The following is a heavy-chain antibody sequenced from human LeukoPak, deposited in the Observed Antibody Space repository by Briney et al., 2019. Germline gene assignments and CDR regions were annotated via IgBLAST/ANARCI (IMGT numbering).Heavy chain of an antibody. CDR2: INPNSGGT. Sequence: ASVKVSCKASGYTFTGYYMHWVRQAPGQGLEWMGWINPNSGGTNYAQKFQGWVTMTRDTSISTAYMELSRLRSDDTAVYYCARDLGIAAAGNDYWGQGTLVTFSS. CDR1: GYTFTGYY. CDR3: ARDLGIAAAGNDY. J-gene: IGHJ4*02. V-gene: IGHV1-2*04. D-gene: IGHD6-13*01.